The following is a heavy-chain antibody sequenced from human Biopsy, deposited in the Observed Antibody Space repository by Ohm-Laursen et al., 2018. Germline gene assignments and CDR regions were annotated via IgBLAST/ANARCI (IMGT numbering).Heavy chain of an antibody. Sequence: SLRLSCAASGFTFNTYAMNWIRQAPGKGLEWLAHIDVSDYNTYYADSVRGRFTISRDNSKQMVHLQINSLTADDTAVYYCVKQWGGYNFDSWGQGTLVTVSS. J-gene: IGHJ5*01. CDR2: IDVSDYNT. D-gene: IGHD1-14*01. V-gene: IGHV3-23*01. CDR3: VKQWGGYNFDS. CDR1: GFTFNTYA.